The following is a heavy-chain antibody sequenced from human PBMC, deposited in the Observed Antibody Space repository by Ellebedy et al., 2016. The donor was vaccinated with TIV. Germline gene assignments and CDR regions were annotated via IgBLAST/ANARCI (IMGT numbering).Heavy chain of an antibody. CDR3: AADPSWTTANWFNP. V-gene: IGHV1-69*13. Sequence: SVKVSXXASGGTFSSYAISWVRQAPGQGLEWMGGIIPIFGTANYAQKFQGRVTITADESTSTAYMELSSLRSEDTAVYYCAADPSWTTANWFNPWGQGTMVTVSS. D-gene: IGHD1-1*01. CDR1: GGTFSSYA. J-gene: IGHJ3*01. CDR2: IIPIFGTA.